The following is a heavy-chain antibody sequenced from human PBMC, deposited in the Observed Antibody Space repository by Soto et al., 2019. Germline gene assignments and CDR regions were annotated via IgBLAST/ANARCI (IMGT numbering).Heavy chain of an antibody. CDR1: GFTFSSYA. CDR2: ISFDGSNK. D-gene: IGHD6-13*01. V-gene: IGHV3-30-3*01. Sequence: QVQLVESGGGVVQPGRSLRHSCAASGFTFSSYAMHWVRQAPGKGLAWVAVISFDGSNKYYADSVKGRFTISRDNSKRTLYLQMISLRAEETPVYYCARTDSSSWYGRGAFDFWGQGTMVTASS. J-gene: IGHJ3*01. CDR3: ARTDSSSWYGRGAFDF.